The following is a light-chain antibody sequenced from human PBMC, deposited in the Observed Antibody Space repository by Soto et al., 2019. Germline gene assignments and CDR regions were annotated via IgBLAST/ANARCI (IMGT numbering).Light chain of an antibody. J-gene: IGKJ3*01. CDR3: QQRGNWPPT. Sequence: EIVLTQSPATLSLSPGERATLSCRASQSIGSFLAWYQQKPGQPPRLLIYDASNRATGIPGRFSGSGSGTDFPLTISSLAPEDFAFYYCQQRGNWPPTFGPGTKVNTK. CDR1: QSIGSF. CDR2: DAS. V-gene: IGKV3-11*01.